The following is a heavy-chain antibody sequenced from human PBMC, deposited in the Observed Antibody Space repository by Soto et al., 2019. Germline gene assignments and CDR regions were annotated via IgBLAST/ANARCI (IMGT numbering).Heavy chain of an antibody. CDR3: AKSGGSGWFADAFDI. Sequence: VGSLRLSCAGSGFTVSSNYMSWVRQAPGKGLEWVSVIYSGGSTYYADSVKGRFTISRDNSKNTLYLQMNSLRAEDTAVYYCAKSGGSGWFADAFDIWGQGTMVTVSS. V-gene: IGHV3-53*01. D-gene: IGHD6-19*01. J-gene: IGHJ3*02. CDR2: IYSGGST. CDR1: GFTVSSNY.